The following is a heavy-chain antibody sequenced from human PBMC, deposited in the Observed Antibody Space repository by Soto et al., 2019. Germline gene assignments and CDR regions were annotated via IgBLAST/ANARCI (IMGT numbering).Heavy chain of an antibody. V-gene: IGHV1-69*01. D-gene: IGHD3-22*01. CDR2: IIPIFGTA. CDR1: GGTFSSYA. J-gene: IGHJ4*02. Sequence: QVQLVQSGAEVKKPGSSVKVSCKASGGTFSSYAISWVRQAPGQGLEWMGGIIPIFGTANYAQKFQGRVTITADESTSTDYMELSSLRSEDTAVYYCARGLYYYDSSGYYHFDYWGQGTLVTVSS. CDR3: ARGLYYYDSSGYYHFDY.